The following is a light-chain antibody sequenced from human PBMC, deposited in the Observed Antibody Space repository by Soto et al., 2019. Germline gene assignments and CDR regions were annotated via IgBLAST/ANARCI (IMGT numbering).Light chain of an antibody. CDR3: CSYAGSHTFV. J-gene: IGLJ1*01. Sequence: QSVLTQPRSVSGSPGQSVTISCTGTGSDVGGYNFVSWYQQYPGKAPKFMIYDVSKRPSGVPDRFSGSKSGNTASLTISGLLAEDEADYYCCSYAGSHTFVFGTGTKLTVL. CDR1: GSDVGGYNF. CDR2: DVS. V-gene: IGLV2-11*01.